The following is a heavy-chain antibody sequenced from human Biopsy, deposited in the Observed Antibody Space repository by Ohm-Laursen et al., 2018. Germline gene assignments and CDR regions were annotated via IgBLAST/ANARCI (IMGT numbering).Heavy chain of an antibody. J-gene: IGHJ5*02. CDR2: IYTSGIT. Sequence: GTLSLTCTVSGGSLSSYSWSWIRQPAGKGLEWIGQIYTSGITNYNPSLKSRVAMSVDTSKNKFSLRVSSVTAADTAVYYCARDRDRRGWFDPWGQGTLVTVSS. D-gene: IGHD1-14*01. CDR1: GGSLSSYS. V-gene: IGHV4-4*07. CDR3: ARDRDRRGWFDP.